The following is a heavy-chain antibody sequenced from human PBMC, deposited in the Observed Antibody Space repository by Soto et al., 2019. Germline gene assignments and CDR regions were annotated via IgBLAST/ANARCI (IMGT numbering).Heavy chain of an antibody. V-gene: IGHV3-23*01. CDR2: ISGSGGST. J-gene: IGHJ5*02. Sequence: PGGSLRLSCAASGFTFSSYAMSWVRQAPGKGLEWVSAISGSGGSTYYADSVKGRFTISRDNSKNTLYLQMNSLRAEDTAVYYCAKEDIVKQTRTAHYGSGNDWFDPWGQGTLVTVSS. D-gene: IGHD3-10*01. CDR1: GFTFSSYA. CDR3: AKEDIVKQTRTAHYGSGNDWFDP.